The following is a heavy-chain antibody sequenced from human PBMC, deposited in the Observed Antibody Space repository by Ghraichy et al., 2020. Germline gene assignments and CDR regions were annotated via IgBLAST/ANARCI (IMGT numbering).Heavy chain of an antibody. CDR2: IYYSGST. V-gene: IGHV4-39*01. J-gene: IGHJ3*02. Sequence: ETLSLTCTVSGGSISSSSYYWGWIRQPPGKGLEWIGSIYYSGSTYYNPSLKSRVTISVDTSKNQFSLKLSSVTAADTAVYYCARHFYSSGAAFDIWGQGTMVTVSS. CDR1: GGSISSSSYY. CDR3: ARHFYSSGAAFDI. D-gene: IGHD5-18*01.